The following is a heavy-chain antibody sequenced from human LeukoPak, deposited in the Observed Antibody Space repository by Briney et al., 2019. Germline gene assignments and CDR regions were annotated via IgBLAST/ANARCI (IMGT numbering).Heavy chain of an antibody. Sequence: ASVKVSCKASGYTFTSNGISWVRQAPGQGLEWMGWISAYNGNTNYAQKLQGRVTMTTDTSTSTAYMELRSLRSDDTAVYYCARDGVGYCSSTSCFNWFDPWGQGTLVTVSS. J-gene: IGHJ5*02. CDR1: GYTFTSNG. CDR2: ISAYNGNT. CDR3: ARDGVGYCSSTSCFNWFDP. V-gene: IGHV1-18*01. D-gene: IGHD2-2*01.